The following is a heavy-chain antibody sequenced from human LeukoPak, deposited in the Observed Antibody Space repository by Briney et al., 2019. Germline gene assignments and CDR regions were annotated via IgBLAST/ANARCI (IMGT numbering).Heavy chain of an antibody. Sequence: SETLSLTCTVSGGSISSGSYYWSWIRQPPGKGLEWIGEIYHSGSTNYNPSLKSRVTISVDKSKNQFSLKLSSVTAADTAVYYCARESYSSGWYPETPPRNWFDPWGQGTLVTVSS. CDR3: ARESYSSGWYPETPPRNWFDP. CDR2: IYHSGST. CDR1: GGSISSGSYY. V-gene: IGHV4-39*07. D-gene: IGHD6-19*01. J-gene: IGHJ5*02.